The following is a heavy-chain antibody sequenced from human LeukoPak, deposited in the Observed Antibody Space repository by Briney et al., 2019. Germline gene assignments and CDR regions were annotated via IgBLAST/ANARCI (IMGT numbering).Heavy chain of an antibody. J-gene: IGHJ6*03. CDR1: GFSFSPYS. D-gene: IGHD1-26*01. Sequence: QPGGSLRLSCAASGFSFSPYSMSWVRQAPGKGLEWVSVISDTGATTFYAASVKGRFTISRDNPKNTLYVQMNSLRTEDTAVYYCARAVGPSPQSHYYMDVWGKGTTVTASS. CDR2: ISDTGATT. V-gene: IGHV3-23*01. CDR3: ARAVGPSPQSHYYMDV.